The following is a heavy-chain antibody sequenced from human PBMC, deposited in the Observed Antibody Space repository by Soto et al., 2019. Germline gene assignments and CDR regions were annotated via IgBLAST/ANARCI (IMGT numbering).Heavy chain of an antibody. V-gene: IGHV3-48*01. CDR3: AKSLRGIIIDFDY. Sequence: GGSLRLSCAASGFTFSSYSMNWVRQAPGKGLEWVSYISSSTIYYADSVKGRFTISRDNAKNSLYLQMNSLRAEDTAVYYCAKSLRGIIIDFDYWGQGTQVTVPQ. CDR1: GFTFSSYS. J-gene: IGHJ4*02. D-gene: IGHD3-10*01. CDR2: ISSSTI.